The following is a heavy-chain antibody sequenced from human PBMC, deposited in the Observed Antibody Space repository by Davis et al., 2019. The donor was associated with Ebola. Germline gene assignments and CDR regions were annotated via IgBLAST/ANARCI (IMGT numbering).Heavy chain of an antibody. CDR2: INPSGGST. Sequence: ASVKVSCKASGYTFTSYYMHWVRQAPGQGLEWMGIINPSGGSTTYAQKFQGRFTMTRDTSTSTVYMDLSSLRSEDTAVYYCAREVAPGAMVDYHYYGMDVWGQGTAVTVSS. CDR1: GYTFTSYY. V-gene: IGHV1-46*01. D-gene: IGHD2-2*01. CDR3: AREVAPGAMVDYHYYGMDV. J-gene: IGHJ6*02.